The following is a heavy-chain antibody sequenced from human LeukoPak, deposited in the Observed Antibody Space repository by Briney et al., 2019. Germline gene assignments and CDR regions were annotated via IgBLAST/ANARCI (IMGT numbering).Heavy chain of an antibody. CDR3: ARGRSRGYAFDI. CDR1: GGTFSSYA. CDR2: IIPIFGTA. J-gene: IGHJ3*02. V-gene: IGHV1-69*13. D-gene: IGHD6-13*01. Sequence: ASVKVSCKASGGTFSSYAISWVRRAPGQGLEWMGGIIPIFGTANYAQKFQGRVTITADESTSTAYMELSSLRSEDTAVYYCARGRSRGYAFDIWGQGTMVTVSS.